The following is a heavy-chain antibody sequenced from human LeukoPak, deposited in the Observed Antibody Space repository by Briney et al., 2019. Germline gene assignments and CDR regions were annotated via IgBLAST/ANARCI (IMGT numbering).Heavy chain of an antibody. V-gene: IGHV4-59*01. J-gene: IGHJ3*02. CDR2: IYYSGST. CDR3: ARDDGYCSSTSCSDAFDI. Sequence: SETLSLTCTVSGGSISNYYWSWIRQPPGKGLEWIGYIYYSGSTNYNPSLKSRVTISVDTPKNQFSLKLSSVTAADTAVYYCARDDGYCSSTSCSDAFDIWGQGTMVTVSS. CDR1: GGSISNYY. D-gene: IGHD2-2*01.